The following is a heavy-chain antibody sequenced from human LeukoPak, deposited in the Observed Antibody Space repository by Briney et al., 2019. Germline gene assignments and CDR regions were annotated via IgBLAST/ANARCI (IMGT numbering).Heavy chain of an antibody. CDR3: AGDGVVDFWSSYGTYKYYYYMDV. Sequence: GGSLRLSCAASGFTFSNYWMTWVRQAPGKGLEWVANIKQDGSEKYYVDSVKGRFTISRDSAKNSPYLQMSSLRVEDKAVYYCAGDGVVDFWSSYGTYKYYYYMDVWGKGTTVTVSS. D-gene: IGHD3-3*01. J-gene: IGHJ6*03. CDR2: IKQDGSEK. CDR1: GFTFSNYW. V-gene: IGHV3-7*01.